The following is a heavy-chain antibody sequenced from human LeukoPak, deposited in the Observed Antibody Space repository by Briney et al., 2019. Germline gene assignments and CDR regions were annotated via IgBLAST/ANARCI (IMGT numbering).Heavy chain of an antibody. V-gene: IGHV4-4*02. D-gene: IGHD1-26*01. J-gene: IGHJ4*02. CDR2: IFRRGIT. CDR3: ARPGATRRYNFDY. Sequence: SSETLSLTCTVSGGSINTSNWWSWVGQPPGKGLEWVGEIFRRGITNYNPSLKSRVTISVDTSKNQFSLKLSSVTAADTAVYYCARPGATRRYNFDYWGQGTLVTVSS. CDR1: GGSINTSNW.